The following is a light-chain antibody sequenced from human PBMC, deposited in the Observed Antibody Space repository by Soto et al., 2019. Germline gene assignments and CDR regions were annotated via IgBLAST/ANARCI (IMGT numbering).Light chain of an antibody. J-gene: IGKJ1*01. Sequence: DIQMTQSPSTLSASVGDRVTITCRASQSISTWLAWYQQKPGKAPKLLIYTASNLERGVPSRFSGSGSGTEFTLTISSLQTDAFATYYCQQHNSYPRTFGQGTKVEIK. CDR2: TAS. V-gene: IGKV1-5*03. CDR3: QQHNSYPRT. CDR1: QSISTW.